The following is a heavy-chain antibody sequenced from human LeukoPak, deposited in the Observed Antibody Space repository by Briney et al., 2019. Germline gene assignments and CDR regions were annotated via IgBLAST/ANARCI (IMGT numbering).Heavy chain of an antibody. CDR3: ARDSTPGYYYDSSGYYPYYYYYMDV. Sequence: SETLSLTCTVSGASISSYYWSWIRQPPGKGLEWIGYIYYSGSTNYNPSLKSRVTISVDTSKNQFSLKLSSVTAADTAVYYCARDSTPGYYYDSSGYYPYYYYYMDVWGKGTTVTVSS. CDR2: IYYSGST. V-gene: IGHV4-59*01. CDR1: GASISSYY. D-gene: IGHD3-22*01. J-gene: IGHJ6*03.